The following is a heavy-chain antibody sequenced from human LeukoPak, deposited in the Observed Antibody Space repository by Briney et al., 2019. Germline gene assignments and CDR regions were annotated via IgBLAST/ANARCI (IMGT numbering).Heavy chain of an antibody. J-gene: IGHJ4*02. D-gene: IGHD3-9*01. CDR1: GFTFTSSA. CDR2: IVVGSGNT. Sequence: SVKVSCKASGFTFTSSAVQWVRQARGQRLEWIGWIVVGSGNTNYAQKFQERVTITRDMSTSTAYMELSSLRSEDTAVYYCAAAHYDILTGYPQPFDYWGQGTLVTVPS. V-gene: IGHV1-58*01. CDR3: AAAHYDILTGYPQPFDY.